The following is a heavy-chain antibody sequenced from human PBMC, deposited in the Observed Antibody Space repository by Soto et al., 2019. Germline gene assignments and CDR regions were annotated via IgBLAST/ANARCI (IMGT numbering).Heavy chain of an antibody. J-gene: IGHJ6*02. D-gene: IGHD3-3*01. V-gene: IGHV3-23*01. CDR3: AKDRITIFGVVASYYYYGMDV. Sequence: PGGSLRLSCAASGFTFSSYAMSWVRQAPGKGLEGVSGISVSGVISYYADSVKGRFTISRDNSKNTLYLQMNGLKAEDTAVYYCAKDRITIFGVVASYYYYGMDVWGQGTTVTVSS. CDR2: ISVSGVIS. CDR1: GFTFSSYA.